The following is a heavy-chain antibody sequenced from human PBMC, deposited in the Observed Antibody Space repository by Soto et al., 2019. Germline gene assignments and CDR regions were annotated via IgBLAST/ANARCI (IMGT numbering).Heavy chain of an antibody. J-gene: IGHJ4*02. CDR1: GDSISSYY. CDR2: VYYSGST. Sequence: SETLSLTCSVSGDSISSYYWSWIRQPPGKGLEWIGYVYYSGSTTYSPALSSRVSISVDTSKNQFSLKLNSVTAADTAVYYCAKVYFGWGGTSYSFHHWGQGTLVTVSS. D-gene: IGHD2-2*01. V-gene: IGHV4-59*01. CDR3: AKVYFGWGGTSYSFHH.